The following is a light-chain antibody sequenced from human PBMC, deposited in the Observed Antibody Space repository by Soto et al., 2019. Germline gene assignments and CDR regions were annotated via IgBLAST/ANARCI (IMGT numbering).Light chain of an antibody. CDR1: SSDVGDHNS. V-gene: IGLV2-14*03. CDR3: SSYTTSTTVI. Sequence: QSALTQPASVSGSPGQSITISCTGTSSDVGDHNSVSWYQQQPGKAPKLKIYAVSNRPSGVSNRFSGSKSGNTASLTISGLQAEDEADYYCSSYTTSTTVIFGGGTKLTVL. J-gene: IGLJ2*01. CDR2: AVS.